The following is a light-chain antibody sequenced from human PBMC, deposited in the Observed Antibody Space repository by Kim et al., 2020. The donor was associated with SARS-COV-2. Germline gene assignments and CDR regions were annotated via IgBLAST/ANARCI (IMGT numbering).Light chain of an antibody. CDR2: GAS. Sequence: VSPGESAARSCRASQSVSSNLAWYQQRPGQAPRLLIYGASTRATGIPARFSGSGSGTEFTLTISSLQSEDFAVYYCQQYNNWLRTFGGGTKVDIK. J-gene: IGKJ4*01. CDR1: QSVSSN. CDR3: QQYNNWLRT. V-gene: IGKV3-15*01.